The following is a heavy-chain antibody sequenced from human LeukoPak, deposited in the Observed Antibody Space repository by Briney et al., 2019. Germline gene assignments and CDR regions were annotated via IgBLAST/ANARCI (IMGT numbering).Heavy chain of an antibody. V-gene: IGHV3-48*01. CDR3: ARESGYTYGDLDN. D-gene: IGHD5-18*01. J-gene: IGHJ4*02. CDR1: GFTFSTYS. Sequence: GGSLRLSCAASGFTFSTYSMNWVRQAPGKGLEWVSFISSGSSTLYYADSVKGRFTISRDNAENSLYLEMNSLRAEDTAVYYCARESGYTYGDLDNWGQGTLVTVSS. CDR2: ISSGSSTL.